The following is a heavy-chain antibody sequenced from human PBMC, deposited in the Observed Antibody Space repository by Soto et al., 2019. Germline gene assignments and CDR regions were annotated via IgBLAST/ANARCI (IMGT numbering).Heavy chain of an antibody. CDR1: GFTFSGSA. J-gene: IGHJ5*02. CDR2: IRSKANSYAT. Sequence: EVQLVESGGGLVQPGGSLKLSCAASGFTFSGSAMHWVRQASGKGLEWVGRIRSKANSYATAYAASVKGRFTISRDDSKNTAYLQMNSRKTEDTAVYYCTRRGESLVGFDPWGQGTLVTVSS. V-gene: IGHV3-73*02. CDR3: TRRGESLVGFDP. D-gene: IGHD3-16*01.